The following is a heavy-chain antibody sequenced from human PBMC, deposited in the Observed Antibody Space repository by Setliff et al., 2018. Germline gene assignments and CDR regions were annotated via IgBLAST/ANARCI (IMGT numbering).Heavy chain of an antibody. CDR2: IFHSGST. D-gene: IGHD3-10*01. J-gene: IGHJ4*02. CDR3: ARVADGSGSFYLGFDY. Sequence: SETLSLTCTVSGDSISSGSYYWNWIRQHPEKGLEWLGYIFHSGSTHYNSSLKSRITISIDTSMNHFSLELNSVTAADSAVYYCARVADGSGSFYLGFDYWGQGILVTVSS. V-gene: IGHV4-31*03. CDR1: GDSISSGSYY.